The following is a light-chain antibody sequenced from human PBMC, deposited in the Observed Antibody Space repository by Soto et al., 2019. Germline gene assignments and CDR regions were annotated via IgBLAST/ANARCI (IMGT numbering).Light chain of an antibody. J-gene: IGKJ2*01. CDR1: QSVDIN. CDR2: GAS. V-gene: IGKV3-20*01. CDR3: QQYASSPYT. Sequence: EIVLTQSPATLSVSPGERVTLSCRASQSVDINLAWYQQKPGQAPRLLIYGASRRATGIPDRFSGRESGTDFTLTITTLEPEDSAVYFCQQYASSPYTFGQGTKVDIK.